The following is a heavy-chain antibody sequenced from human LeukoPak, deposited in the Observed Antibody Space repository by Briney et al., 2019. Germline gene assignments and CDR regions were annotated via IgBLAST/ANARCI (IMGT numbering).Heavy chain of an antibody. CDR2: ISSSSSYI. CDR3: ARPSGAAGSGAFDI. CDR1: GFTFTTYT. D-gene: IGHD6-13*01. Sequence: PGGSLRLSCAASGFTFTTYTMNWVRQAPGKGLEWVSSISSSSSYIYYADSVKGRFTISRDNAKSSLYLQMNSLRVEDTAVYYCARPSGAAGSGAFDIWGQGTMVTVSS. V-gene: IGHV3-21*01. J-gene: IGHJ3*02.